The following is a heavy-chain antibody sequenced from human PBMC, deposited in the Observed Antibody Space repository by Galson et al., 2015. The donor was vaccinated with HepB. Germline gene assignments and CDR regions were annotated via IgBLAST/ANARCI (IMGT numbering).Heavy chain of an antibody. D-gene: IGHD2-15*01. CDR2: IDPGDSDI. V-gene: IGHV5-51*01. CDR1: GYSFTSYW. CDR3: ARHVGCSGGPCYSDS. J-gene: IGHJ4*02. Sequence: QSGAEVKKPGESLKISCKGSGYSFTSYWIGWVRQMPGKGLEWMGIIDPGDSDIRYSPSFQGQVTISADRSISTTYLQWSSLKASDTAIYSCARHVGCSGGPCYSDSWGQGTLVTVSS.